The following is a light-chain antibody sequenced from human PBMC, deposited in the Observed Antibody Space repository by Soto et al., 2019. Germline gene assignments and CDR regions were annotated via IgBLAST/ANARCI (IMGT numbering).Light chain of an antibody. CDR1: QSVNSDY. CDR3: QQYGSSPLT. CDR2: GAS. V-gene: IGKV3-20*01. J-gene: IGKJ4*01. Sequence: EIVLTQSPGTLSLSPGERATLSCRASQSVNSDYLAWYQQKPGQAPRLLIYGASRRATGIPDRFSGSGSGTDFTLTISRLEPEDFGVYYCQQYGSSPLTFGGGTKVDIK.